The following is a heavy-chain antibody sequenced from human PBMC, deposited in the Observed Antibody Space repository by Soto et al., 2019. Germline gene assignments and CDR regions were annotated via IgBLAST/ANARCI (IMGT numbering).Heavy chain of an antibody. D-gene: IGHD3-10*01. CDR3: AKDQWPKDSGSQPLPFR. Sequence: QVQLVESGGGVVQPGRSLRLSCAGSGFTFSRYGIHWVRQAPGKGLEWVAFISSDGSNEYYADSVKGRFTISRDNSKNTLYLHMDSLRTDDTAVYYCAKDQWPKDSGSQPLPFRWGQGTLVSVSS. CDR1: GFTFSRYG. V-gene: IGHV3-30*18. CDR2: ISSDGSNE. J-gene: IGHJ4*02.